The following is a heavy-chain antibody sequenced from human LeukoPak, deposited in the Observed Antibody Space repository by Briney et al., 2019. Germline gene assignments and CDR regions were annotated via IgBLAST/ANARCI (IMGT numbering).Heavy chain of an antibody. J-gene: IGHJ4*02. CDR3: AREEPVWVGEFPNDY. Sequence: GGSLRLSCAASGFTFSSYWMSWVRQAPGKGLEWVANIKQDGSEKYYVDSVKGRFTISRDNAKNSLYLQMNSLRAEDTAVYYCAREEPVWVGEFPNDYWGQGTLVTVSS. V-gene: IGHV3-7*01. D-gene: IGHD3-10*01. CDR1: GFTFSSYW. CDR2: IKQDGSEK.